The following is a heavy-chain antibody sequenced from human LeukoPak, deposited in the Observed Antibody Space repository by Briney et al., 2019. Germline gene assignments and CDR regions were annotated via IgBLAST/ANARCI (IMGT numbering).Heavy chain of an antibody. CDR2: MYYSGSA. V-gene: IGHV4-59*01. CDR3: ASSSSGAYFDY. J-gene: IGHJ4*02. CDR1: GGSISNYY. Sequence: SETLSLTCTVSGGSISNYYWSWMRQPPGKGLQWIGYMYYSGSAYYNPSLKSRATISVDTSKNQFSLNLSSVSAADTAVYYCASSSSGAYFDYWGQGTLVTVSS. D-gene: IGHD6-13*01.